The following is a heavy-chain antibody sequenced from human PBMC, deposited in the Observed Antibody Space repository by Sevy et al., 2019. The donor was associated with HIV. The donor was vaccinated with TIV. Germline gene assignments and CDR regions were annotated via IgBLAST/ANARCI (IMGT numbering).Heavy chain of an antibody. J-gene: IGHJ6*02. V-gene: IGHV3-21*01. D-gene: IGHD6-13*01. CDR1: GFTFSSYA. Sequence: GGSLRLSCAASGFTFSSYAMNWVRQAPGMGLEWVSSISSSSSHIYAADSLKGRFTISRDNAKNSLFLQMNSLRAEDTAIYYCARVAADDPDFYYYGMDVWGQGTMVTVSS. CDR2: ISSSSSHI. CDR3: ARVAADDPDFYYYGMDV.